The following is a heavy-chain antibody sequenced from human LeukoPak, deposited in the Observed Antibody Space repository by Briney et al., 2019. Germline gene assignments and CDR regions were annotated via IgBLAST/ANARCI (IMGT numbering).Heavy chain of an antibody. CDR1: GFTFSSYS. CDR2: ISSSSSYI. V-gene: IGHV3-21*01. J-gene: IGHJ6*02. CDR3: AREGGALRSYYYGMDV. Sequence: GGSLRLSCAASGFTFSSYSMNWVRQAPGKGLEWVSSISSSSSYIYYADSVKGRFTISRDNAKNSLYLQMNSLRAEDTAVYYCAREGGALRSYYYGMDVWGQGTTVIVSS. D-gene: IGHD3-16*01.